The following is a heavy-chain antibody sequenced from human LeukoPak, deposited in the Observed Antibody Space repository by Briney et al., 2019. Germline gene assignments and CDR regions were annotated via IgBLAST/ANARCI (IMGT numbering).Heavy chain of an antibody. CDR2: IYPGDSDT. Sequence: GGSLKISGQGFGYSFVGYWSGWVGRMPGKGREWRGIIYPGDSDTRYTPSFQGQVTISADKSISTASLHRSSLKASDTAMYSSARHPASGMDVWGQGTTVTVSS. V-gene: IGHV5-51*01. CDR1: GYSFVGYW. J-gene: IGHJ6*02. CDR3: ARHPASGMDV.